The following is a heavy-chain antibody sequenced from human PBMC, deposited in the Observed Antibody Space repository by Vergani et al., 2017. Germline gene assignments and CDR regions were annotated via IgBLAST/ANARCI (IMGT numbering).Heavy chain of an antibody. J-gene: IGHJ6*02. V-gene: IGHV5-51*01. D-gene: IGHD6-19*01. CDR2: IYPADSDT. Sequence: EVELVQSGPEMRKPGESLKISCKGSEYSFGNYWIGWVRQMPGQGLEWMGIIYPADSDTRYSPSVQGQVTISADKSISTAFLQWDSLKASDTALYYCAIQVAVAGKWWGPYYYYGMDVWGQGTTVTVSS. CDR1: EYSFGNYW. CDR3: AIQVAVAGKWWGPYYYYGMDV.